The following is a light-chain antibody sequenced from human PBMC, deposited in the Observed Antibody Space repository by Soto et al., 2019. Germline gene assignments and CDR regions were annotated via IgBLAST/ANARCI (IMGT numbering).Light chain of an antibody. CDR1: SSDVGGYNY. CDR3: SAYTSSRTPFV. CDR2: EVS. Sequence: QSALTQPASVSGSPGQSITISCTGTSSDVGGYNYVSWYQQHPGNAPKLMIYEVSHRPSGVSNRFSGSKSGNTASLTISGLQAEDEADYYCSAYTSSRTPFVFGAGTKVTVL. J-gene: IGLJ1*01. V-gene: IGLV2-14*01.